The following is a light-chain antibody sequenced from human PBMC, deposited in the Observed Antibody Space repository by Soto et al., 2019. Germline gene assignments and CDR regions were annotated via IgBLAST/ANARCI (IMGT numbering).Light chain of an antibody. J-gene: IGKJ5*01. CDR2: DAS. CDR1: QSVSSY. CDR3: QQRSNWPIT. V-gene: IGKV3-11*01. Sequence: EIVLTQFPATLSLSPGERATLSFMASQSVSSYLAWYQQKPGQAPRLLIYDASNRATGIPARFSGSGSGTDFTLTISSLEPEDFAVYYCQQRSNWPITFGQGTRLEI.